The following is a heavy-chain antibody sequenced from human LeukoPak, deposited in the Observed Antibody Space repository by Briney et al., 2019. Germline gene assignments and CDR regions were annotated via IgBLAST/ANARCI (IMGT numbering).Heavy chain of an antibody. CDR3: ARERRDGGFGELLSLPFDY. D-gene: IGHD3-10*01. CDR1: GFTFSSYS. Sequence: GGSLRLSCAASGFTFSSYSMNWVRQAPGKGLEWVSSISSSSYIYCADSVKGRFTISRDNAKNSLYLQMNSLRAEDTAVYYCARERRDGGFGELLSLPFDYWGQGTLVTVSS. CDR2: ISSSSYI. J-gene: IGHJ4*02. V-gene: IGHV3-21*01.